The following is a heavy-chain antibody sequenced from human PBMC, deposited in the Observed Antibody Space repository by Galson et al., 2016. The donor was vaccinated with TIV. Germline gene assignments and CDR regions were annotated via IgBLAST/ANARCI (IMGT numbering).Heavy chain of an antibody. CDR1: GGIFNSYA. Sequence: SVKVSCKASGGIFNSYAISWVRQAPGQGLEWMGGIIAIFRIANYAQKFQGRVTITADESTSTAYMELSSLRSEDTAVYYCARGSGYNYGTPFDFWGQGTLVTVSS. CDR3: ARGSGYNYGTPFDF. CDR2: IIAIFRIA. V-gene: IGHV1-69*13. D-gene: IGHD5-18*01. J-gene: IGHJ4*02.